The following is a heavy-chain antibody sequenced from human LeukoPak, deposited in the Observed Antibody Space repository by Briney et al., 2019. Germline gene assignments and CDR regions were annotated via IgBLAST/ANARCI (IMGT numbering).Heavy chain of an antibody. V-gene: IGHV1-18*01. Sequence: ASVKVSCKASGYTFTSYGISWVRQAPGQGLEWMGWISAYNGNTNYAQKLQGRVTMTTDTSTSTAYMELRSLRSDDTAVYYCAREAPGIAAAGLFDYWGQGTRVTVSS. CDR2: ISAYNGNT. D-gene: IGHD6-13*01. J-gene: IGHJ4*02. CDR1: GYTFTSYG. CDR3: AREAPGIAAAGLFDY.